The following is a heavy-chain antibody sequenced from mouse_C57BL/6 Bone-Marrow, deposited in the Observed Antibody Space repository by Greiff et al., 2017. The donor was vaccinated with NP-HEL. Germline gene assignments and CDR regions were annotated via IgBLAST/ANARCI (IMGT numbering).Heavy chain of an antibody. CDR3: ARSYSGAY. D-gene: IGHD2-12*01. CDR2: INPYNGGT. CDR1: GYTFTDYY. V-gene: IGHV1-19*01. Sequence: VHVKQSGPVLVKPGASVKMSCKASGYTFTDYYMNWVKQSHGKSLEWIGVINPYNGGTSYNQKFKGKATLTVDKSSSTAYMELNSLTSEDSAVYYCARSYSGAYWGQGTLVTVSA. J-gene: IGHJ3*01.